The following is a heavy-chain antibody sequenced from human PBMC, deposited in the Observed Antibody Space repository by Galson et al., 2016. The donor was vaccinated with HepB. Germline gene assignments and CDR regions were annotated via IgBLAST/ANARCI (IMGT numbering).Heavy chain of an antibody. CDR1: GGSFTDNF. CDR2: ISHAGIK. Sequence: ETLSLTCGVSGGSFTDNFWSWIRQPPGKGLEWIGEISHAGIKNFSPSLRGRLRMSTDTSKSQFSLGLRSVTAADTAVYYCARGLATRPRQRDNRGLDSFDIWGPGTLVTVSS. CDR3: ARGLATRPRQRDNRGLDSFDI. J-gene: IGHJ3*02. D-gene: IGHD1-1*01. V-gene: IGHV4-34*01.